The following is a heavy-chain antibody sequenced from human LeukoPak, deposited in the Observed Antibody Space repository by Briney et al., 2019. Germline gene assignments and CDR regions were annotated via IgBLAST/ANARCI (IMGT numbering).Heavy chain of an antibody. J-gene: IGHJ4*02. CDR2: LDGSGGYT. V-gene: IGHV3-23*01. D-gene: IGHD6-19*01. CDR1: GFTFSSFG. Sequence: PGGSLRLSCAASGFTFSSFGMSWVRQAPGQGLEWVSSLDGSGGYTYHADSVKGRFTISRDNSKNTLYPQMNSLRAEDTATYYCASRRARGWPFESWGQGTLVTVSS. CDR3: ASRRARGWPFES.